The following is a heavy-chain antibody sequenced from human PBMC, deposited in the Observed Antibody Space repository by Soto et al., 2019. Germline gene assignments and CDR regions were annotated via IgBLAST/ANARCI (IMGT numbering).Heavy chain of an antibody. CDR2: IYFSGTT. J-gene: IGHJ5*02. Sequence: SETLSLTCTVSSGSISSGDYYWSWIRQHPGKGLEWIGTIYFSGTTYYNPSLKSRVTIPVDTSKSQFSLKLSSVTAADTAVYYCARRDRSGFSYWLDTWGQGTLVTVSS. D-gene: IGHD3-22*01. V-gene: IGHV4-31*03. CDR1: SGSISSGDYY. CDR3: ARRDRSGFSYWLDT.